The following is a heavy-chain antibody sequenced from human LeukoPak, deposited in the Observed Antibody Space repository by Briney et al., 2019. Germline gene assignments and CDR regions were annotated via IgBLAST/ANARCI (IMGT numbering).Heavy chain of an antibody. Sequence: GRSLRLSCAASGFTFSSYGMHWVRQAPGKGLEWVAVIWYDGGNKYYADSVKGRFTISRDNSKNTLYLQMNSLRAEDTAVYYCARDNERFGELSLDYWGQGTLVTVSS. CDR2: IWYDGGNK. J-gene: IGHJ4*02. CDR3: ARDNERFGELSLDY. CDR1: GFTFSSYG. V-gene: IGHV3-33*01. D-gene: IGHD3-10*01.